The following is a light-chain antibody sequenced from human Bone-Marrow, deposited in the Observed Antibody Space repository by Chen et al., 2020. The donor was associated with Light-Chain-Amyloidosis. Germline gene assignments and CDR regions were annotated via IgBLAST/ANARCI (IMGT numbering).Light chain of an antibody. CDR2: EVT. J-gene: IGLJ1*01. Sequence: QSALTQPASVSGSPGQSITISCTGTSSDVGGDNHVSWYQQHPDKAPILMIYEVTNRPSWVPDRVAGSKCDNGASPTSSSLQTEEEADYCGSTYARTNTSVFGSGTRVTVL. V-gene: IGLV2-14*01. CDR3: STYARTNTSV. CDR1: SSDVGGDNH.